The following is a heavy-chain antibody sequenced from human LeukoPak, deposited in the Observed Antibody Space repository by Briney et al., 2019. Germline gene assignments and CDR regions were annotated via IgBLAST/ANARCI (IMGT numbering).Heavy chain of an antibody. Sequence: SGTLFLTCAVSGGSLSNDQWWSWVRQAPGKGLEWIGEINHSGSANYNPSLGSRVAMSIEKSKDQFSLNLSSVTAADTAIYYCARGGVWLPAVWGQGALVTVSS. J-gene: IGHJ4*02. CDR3: ARGGVWLPAV. CDR1: GGSLSNDQW. CDR2: INHSGSA. D-gene: IGHD3-9*01. V-gene: IGHV4-4*02.